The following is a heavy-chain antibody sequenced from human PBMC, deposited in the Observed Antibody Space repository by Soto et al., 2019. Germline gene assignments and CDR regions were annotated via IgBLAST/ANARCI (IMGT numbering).Heavy chain of an antibody. CDR2: FSLSGTT. J-gene: IGHJ4*02. Sequence: PSETLSLTCTVSGGSITGTSYWSWIRQPAGKGLEWIGRFSLSGTTNYNPSLRSRVTMSADVSKNQFSLRLTSVTAADTALYYCARGMTPPGAPAWYYFDSWGQGTLVTVSS. V-gene: IGHV4-4*07. CDR1: GGSITGTSY. CDR3: ARGMTPPGAPAWYYFDS. D-gene: IGHD2-8*02.